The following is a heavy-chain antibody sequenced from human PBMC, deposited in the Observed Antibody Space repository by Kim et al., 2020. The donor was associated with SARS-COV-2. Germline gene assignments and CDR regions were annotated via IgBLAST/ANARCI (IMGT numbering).Heavy chain of an antibody. Sequence: ASVKVSCKASGYTFTSYYMHWVRQAPGQGLEWMGIINPSGGSTSYAQKFQGRVTMTRDTSTSTVYMELSSLRSEDTAMYYCARPERPLWFGELDASGMDVWGQGTTVTVSS. J-gene: IGHJ6*02. V-gene: IGHV1-46*01. CDR2: INPSGGST. CDR1: GYTFTSYY. D-gene: IGHD3-10*01. CDR3: ARPERPLWFGELDASGMDV.